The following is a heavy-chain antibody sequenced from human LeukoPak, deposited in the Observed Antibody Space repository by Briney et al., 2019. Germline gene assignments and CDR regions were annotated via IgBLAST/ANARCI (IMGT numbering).Heavy chain of an antibody. CDR2: ISYDGSNK. J-gene: IGHJ4*02. CDR3: ARVGPRIAAAGTDY. D-gene: IGHD6-13*01. CDR1: GFTFSSYA. V-gene: IGHV3-30*04. Sequence: GGSLRLSCAASGFTFSSYAMHWVRQAPGKGLEWVAVISYDGSNKYYAGSVKGRFTISRDNSKNTLYLQMNSLRAEDTAVYYCARVGPRIAAAGTDYWGQGTLVTVSS.